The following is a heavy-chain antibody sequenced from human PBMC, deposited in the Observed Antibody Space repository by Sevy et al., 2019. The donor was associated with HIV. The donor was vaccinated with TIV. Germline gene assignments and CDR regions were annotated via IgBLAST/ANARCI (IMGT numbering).Heavy chain of an antibody. D-gene: IGHD5-12*01. Sequence: ASVKVSCKASGYTFISYEIHWVRQAPGQTLEWMGWIIAGNGNTKYSQKFQGRVTFTRDTSASTAYMELSSLRSEDTAVYYCARVFSGYDFAFDIWGQGTMVTVSS. CDR3: ARVFSGYDFAFDI. J-gene: IGHJ3*02. CDR1: GYTFISYE. CDR2: IIAGNGNT. V-gene: IGHV1-3*01.